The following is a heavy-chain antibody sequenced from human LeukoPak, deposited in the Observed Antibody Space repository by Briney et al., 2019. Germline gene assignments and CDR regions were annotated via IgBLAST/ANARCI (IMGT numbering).Heavy chain of an antibody. CDR3: ARVFTMIVVVDAFDI. CDR2: ISAYNGNT. V-gene: IGHV1-18*01. D-gene: IGHD3-22*01. Sequence: ASVKVSCKASGYTFTSYGISWVRQAPGQGLEWMGWISAYNGNTNYAQKLQGRVTMTTDTSTSTAYMELRSLRSDATAVYYCARVFTMIVVVDAFDIWGQGTMVTVSS. J-gene: IGHJ3*02. CDR1: GYTFTSYG.